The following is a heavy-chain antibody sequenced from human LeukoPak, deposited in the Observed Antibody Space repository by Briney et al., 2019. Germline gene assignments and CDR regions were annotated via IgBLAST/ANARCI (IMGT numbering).Heavy chain of an antibody. CDR2: IYPGDSDT. D-gene: IGHD2-15*01. J-gene: IGHJ5*02. CDR1: GYSFTSYW. Sequence: GESLKISCKGSGYSFTSYWIGWVRQMPGKGLEWMGIIYPGDSDTRYSPSFQGQVTISADKSISTAYLQWSSLKASDTAMYYCARQDGCSGGSCYPGVWFDPWGQGTLVTVSS. V-gene: IGHV5-51*01. CDR3: ARQDGCSGGSCYPGVWFDP.